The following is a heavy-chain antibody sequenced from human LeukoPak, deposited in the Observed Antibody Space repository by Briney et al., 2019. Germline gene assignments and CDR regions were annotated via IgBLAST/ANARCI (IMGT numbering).Heavy chain of an antibody. CDR2: ISSSSSTI. CDR3: ARESFAARWD. J-gene: IGHJ4*02. D-gene: IGHD6-6*01. Sequence: GGSLRLSCAASGFTSSIYSMNWVRQAPGKGLEWVSYISSSSSTIHYVDSVKGRFTISRDDAKNSLYLQMNSLTAEDTAVYYCARESFAARWDWGQGTLVTVSS. V-gene: IGHV3-48*01. CDR1: GFTSSIYS.